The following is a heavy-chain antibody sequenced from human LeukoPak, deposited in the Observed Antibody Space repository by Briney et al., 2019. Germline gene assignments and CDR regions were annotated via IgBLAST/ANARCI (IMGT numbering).Heavy chain of an antibody. Sequence: ASVKVSCKASGYTFTGYYMHWVRQAPGQGLEWMGWISAYNGNTNYAQKLQGRVTMTTDTSTSTAYMELRSLRSDDTAVYYCARLSAMVRGPEDIYYFEYWGQGTLVTVSS. CDR1: GYTFTGYY. V-gene: IGHV1-18*04. D-gene: IGHD3-10*01. J-gene: IGHJ4*02. CDR3: ARLSAMVRGPEDIYYFEY. CDR2: ISAYNGNT.